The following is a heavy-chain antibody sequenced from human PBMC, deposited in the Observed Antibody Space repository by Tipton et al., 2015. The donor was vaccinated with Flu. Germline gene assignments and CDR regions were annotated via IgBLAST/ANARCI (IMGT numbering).Heavy chain of an antibody. CDR3: ARDSGGALAGMDY. V-gene: IGHV1-18*01. Sequence: KLQGRVTITTDTSTSTAYMELTSLRSDDTAVYYCARDSGGALAGMDYWGQGTLVTVSS. J-gene: IGHJ4*02. D-gene: IGHD6-19*01.